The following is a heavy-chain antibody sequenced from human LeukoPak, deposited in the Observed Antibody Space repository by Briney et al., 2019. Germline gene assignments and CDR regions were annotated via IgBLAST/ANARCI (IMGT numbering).Heavy chain of an antibody. D-gene: IGHD3-10*01. Sequence: GASVKVSCKASGYTFTGYYMHWVRQAPGQGLEWMGWMNPNSGNTGYAQKFQGRVTMTRNTSISTAYMELSSLRSEDTAVYYCARGRLLWFGSLWYWGQGTLVTVSS. CDR3: ARGRLLWFGSLWY. J-gene: IGHJ4*02. CDR2: MNPNSGNT. V-gene: IGHV1-8*02. CDR1: GYTFTGYY.